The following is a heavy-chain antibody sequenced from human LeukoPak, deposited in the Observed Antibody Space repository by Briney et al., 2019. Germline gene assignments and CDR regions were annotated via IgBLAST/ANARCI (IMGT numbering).Heavy chain of an antibody. CDR2: ISGSGGST. J-gene: IGHJ4*02. Sequence: GGTLRLSCAASGFTFSSYGMSWVRQAPGKGLEWVSAISGSGGSTYYADSAKGRFTISRDNSKNTLYLQMNSLRAEDTAVYYCAKDKGEITYYYDSSGYLNYFDYWGQGTLVTVSS. D-gene: IGHD3-22*01. CDR1: GFTFSSYG. CDR3: AKDKGEITYYYDSSGYLNYFDY. V-gene: IGHV3-23*01.